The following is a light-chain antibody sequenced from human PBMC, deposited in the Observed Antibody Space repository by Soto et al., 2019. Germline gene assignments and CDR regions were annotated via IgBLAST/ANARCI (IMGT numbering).Light chain of an antibody. CDR1: SSDIGSHDY. Sequence: QSAPTQPASVSGSPGQSITISCTGTSSDIGSHDYVSWYQHHPGKAPKLIIYEVTNRPSGVSDRFSGSKSGSTASLTISGLQAEDEADYHCTSYTSSSTWVFGGGTKLTVL. V-gene: IGLV2-14*01. J-gene: IGLJ3*02. CDR2: EVT. CDR3: TSYTSSSTWV.